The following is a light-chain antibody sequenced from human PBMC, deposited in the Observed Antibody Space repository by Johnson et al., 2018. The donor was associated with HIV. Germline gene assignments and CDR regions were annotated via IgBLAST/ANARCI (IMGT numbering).Light chain of an antibody. V-gene: IGLV1-51*02. CDR2: ENN. Sequence: QSVLTQPPSVSAAPGQKVTISCSGSSSNIGNNYVSWYQQLPGTAPKLLIYENNKRPSGIPDRFSGSKSGTSATLGITGLQTGDEADYYCGTCESSLSAPYVFGTGTKVTVL. CDR3: GTCESSLSAPYV. CDR1: SSNIGNNY. J-gene: IGLJ1*01.